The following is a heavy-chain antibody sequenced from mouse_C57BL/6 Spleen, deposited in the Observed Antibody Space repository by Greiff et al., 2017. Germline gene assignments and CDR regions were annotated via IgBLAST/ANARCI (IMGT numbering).Heavy chain of an antibody. V-gene: IGHV1-19*01. CDR2: INPYNGGT. J-gene: IGHJ2*01. CDR1: GYTFTDYY. CDR3: ARSTPYFDY. Sequence: VQLQQSGPVLVKPGASVKMSCKASGYTFTDYYMNWVKQSHGKSLEWIGVINPYNGGTSYNQKFKGKATLTVDKSSSTAYMELNSLTSEDSAVYYCARSTPYFDYWGQGTTLTVSS. D-gene: IGHD4-1*02.